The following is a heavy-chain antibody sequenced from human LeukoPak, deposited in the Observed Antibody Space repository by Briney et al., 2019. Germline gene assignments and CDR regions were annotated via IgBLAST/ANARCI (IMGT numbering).Heavy chain of an antibody. D-gene: IGHD6-19*01. V-gene: IGHV3-23*01. CDR2: ISGSGGST. CDR1: GITFSSYA. J-gene: IGHJ4*02. CDR3: AKDLGGWYRYYFDY. Sequence: GGSLRLSCAASGITFSSYAMSWVRQAPGKGLEWVSAISGSGGSTYYADSVKGRFTISRDNSKNTLYLQMNSLRAEDTAVYYCAKDLGGWYRYYFDYWGQGTLVTVSS.